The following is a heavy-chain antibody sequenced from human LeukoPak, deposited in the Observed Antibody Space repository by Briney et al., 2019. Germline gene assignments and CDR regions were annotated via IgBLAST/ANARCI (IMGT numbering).Heavy chain of an antibody. D-gene: IGHD3-16*02. J-gene: IGHJ4*02. Sequence: PGGSLRLSCAASGFTFSNSWMTWVRQAPGKGLEWVANIRQDGSEKYYVDSVKGRFTISRDNAKNSLYLQMNSLRAEDTAVYYCARDYVWGSYRYILDYWGQGTLVTVSS. CDR1: GFTFSNSW. CDR3: ARDYVWGSYRYILDY. CDR2: IRQDGSEK. V-gene: IGHV3-7*01.